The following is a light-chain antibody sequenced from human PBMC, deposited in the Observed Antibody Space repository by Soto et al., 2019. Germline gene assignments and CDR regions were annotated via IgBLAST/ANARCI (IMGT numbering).Light chain of an antibody. CDR3: AAWDDNLNAYV. CDR2: LGD. J-gene: IGLJ1*01. CDR1: TSNIGTFY. Sequence: QSVLTQPPSASSTPGQTVTISRSGSTSNIGTFYVYWYQHLPGTAPKLLIYLGDQRASGVSDRFSGSKSGTSASLAINGLRSDDEADYYCAAWDDNLNAYVFGSGTKLTVL. V-gene: IGLV1-47*02.